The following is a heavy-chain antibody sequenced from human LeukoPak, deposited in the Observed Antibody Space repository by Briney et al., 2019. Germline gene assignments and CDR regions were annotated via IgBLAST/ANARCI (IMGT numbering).Heavy chain of an antibody. J-gene: IGHJ4*02. CDR2: ISYDGSNK. CDR3: AKLVGVGELFWGHFLEDY. D-gene: IGHD3-10*01. Sequence: GGSLRLSCAASGFTFSSYAMHWVRQAPGKGLEWVAVISYDGSNKYYADSVKGRFTISRDNSKNTLYLQVNSLRTKDTAVYYCAKLVGVGELFWGHFLEDYWGQGTLVTVSS. V-gene: IGHV3-30-3*02. CDR1: GFTFSSYA.